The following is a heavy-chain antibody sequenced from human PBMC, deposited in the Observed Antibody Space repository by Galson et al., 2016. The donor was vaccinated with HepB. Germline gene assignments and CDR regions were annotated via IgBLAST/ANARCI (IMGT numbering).Heavy chain of an antibody. CDR3: ARTGYCTGGSCRNWLDP. Sequence: SVKVSCKASGYTFITYYIHWVRQAPGQGLEWIGIVNPSGGITRYAQKFEGRVTMTRDTSTSTVYMELSSLSSDDTAVYYCARTGYCTGGSCRNWLDPWGQGTPVTVSS. CDR2: VNPSGGIT. CDR1: GYTFITYY. J-gene: IGHJ5*02. D-gene: IGHD2-8*02. V-gene: IGHV1-46*01.